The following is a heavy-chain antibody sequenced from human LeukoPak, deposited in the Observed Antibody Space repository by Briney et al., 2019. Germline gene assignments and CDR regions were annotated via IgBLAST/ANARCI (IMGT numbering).Heavy chain of an antibody. Sequence: ASVKVSCKASGYTFTGYYMHWVRQAPGQGLEWMGRISPNSGGTNYAQKFQGRVTMTRDTSINTVYMELSRLRSDDTAVYYCARVDHSGYSYGLAPNFDYWGQGTLVTVSS. CDR3: ARVDHSGYSYGLAPNFDY. CDR1: GYTFTGYY. D-gene: IGHD5-18*01. V-gene: IGHV1-2*06. CDR2: ISPNSGGT. J-gene: IGHJ4*02.